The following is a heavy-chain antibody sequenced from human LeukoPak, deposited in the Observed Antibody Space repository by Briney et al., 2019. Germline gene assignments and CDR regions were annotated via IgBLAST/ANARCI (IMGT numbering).Heavy chain of an antibody. Sequence: PGRSLRLSCAASGFTFSSYSLNWVRQAPGKGLEWVSSISSSSSYIYYADSVKGRFTISRDNAKNSLYLQMNSLRVEDTAVYYCAKDLEMATEYWGQGTLVTVSS. CDR3: AKDLEMATEY. J-gene: IGHJ4*02. CDR2: ISSSSSYI. CDR1: GFTFSSYS. D-gene: IGHD5-24*01. V-gene: IGHV3-21*04.